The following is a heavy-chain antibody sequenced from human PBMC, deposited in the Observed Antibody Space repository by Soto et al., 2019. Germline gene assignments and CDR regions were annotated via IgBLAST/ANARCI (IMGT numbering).Heavy chain of an antibody. CDR1: GFTFSSCT. D-gene: IGHD2-15*01. CDR3: SGCSGGACHQNYGMDV. Sequence: EVHLVESGGGLVKPGGSLRLSCAVSGFTFSSCTMNWVRQAPGKGLEWVSSISPSTSHIYYADSVKGRFTISRDNAKNPLFLKMNSLRAEDPAVYYCSGCSGGACHQNYGMDVWGQGTTVTVSS. CDR2: ISPSTSHI. J-gene: IGHJ6*02. V-gene: IGHV3-21*01.